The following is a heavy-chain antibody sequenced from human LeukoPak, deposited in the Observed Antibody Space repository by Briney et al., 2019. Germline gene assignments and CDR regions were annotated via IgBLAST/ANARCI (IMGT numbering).Heavy chain of an antibody. J-gene: IGHJ4*02. CDR3: AKDLTQYGYSTDY. CDR2: ISGSGGTT. V-gene: IGHV3-23*01. D-gene: IGHD5-18*01. CDR1: GFTFSSYA. Sequence: GGSLRLSCAASGFTFSSYAMSWVRQAPGKGLEWVSAISGSGGTTYYADPVKGRFTISRDNSKNTLYLQMNSLRAEDTAIYYCAKDLTQYGYSTDYWGQGTLVTVSS.